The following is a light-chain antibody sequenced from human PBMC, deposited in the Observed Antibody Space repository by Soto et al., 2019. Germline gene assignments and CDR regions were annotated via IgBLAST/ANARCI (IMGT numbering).Light chain of an antibody. Sequence: QSVLTQPPSVSGAPGQRVSISCSGSSSNIGAGFDVHWYQQFPGAAPKLLIYSDINRPSGVPYRFSASKSGTSASLTNTGLQTEDEAHYYCQSYDSGVSASVFGEGTKMTVL. J-gene: IGLJ2*01. CDR2: SDI. CDR3: QSYDSGVSASV. V-gene: IGLV1-40*01. CDR1: SSNIGAGFD.